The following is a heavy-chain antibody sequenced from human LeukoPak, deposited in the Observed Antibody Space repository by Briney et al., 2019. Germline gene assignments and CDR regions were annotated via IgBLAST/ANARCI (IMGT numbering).Heavy chain of an antibody. CDR3: ARIQYRGDYRDYYYGMDV. V-gene: IGHV3-48*03. Sequence: GGSLRLSCAASGFTFSSYEMNWVRQAPGKGLEWVSYISSSGSTIYYADSVKGRFTISRDNAKNSLYLQTNSLRAEDTAVYYCARIQYRGDYRDYYYGMDVWGKGTTVTVSS. J-gene: IGHJ6*04. CDR1: GFTFSSYE. CDR2: ISSSGSTI. D-gene: IGHD4-11*01.